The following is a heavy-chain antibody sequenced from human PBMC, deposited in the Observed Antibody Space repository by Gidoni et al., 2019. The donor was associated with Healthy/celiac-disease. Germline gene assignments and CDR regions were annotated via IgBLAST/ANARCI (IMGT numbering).Heavy chain of an antibody. CDR2: ISSSSSYI. CDR1: GFTFSSYS. Sequence: EVQLVESGGGLVKPGGSLRLSCAASGFTFSSYSRNWVRQAPGKGLEWVSSISSSSSYIYYADSVKGRFTISRDNAKNSLYLQMNSLRAEDTAVYYCARARAGNYYDSSGYYLAYWGQGTLVTVSS. CDR3: ARARAGNYYDSSGYYLAY. D-gene: IGHD3-22*01. J-gene: IGHJ4*02. V-gene: IGHV3-21*01.